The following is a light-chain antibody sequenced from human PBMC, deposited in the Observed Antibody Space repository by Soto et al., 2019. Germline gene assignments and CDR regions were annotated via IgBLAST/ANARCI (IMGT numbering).Light chain of an antibody. J-gene: IGKJ4*02. CDR1: QIVSSSD. Sequence: EIVLTQSPGTLSLSPGERATLSCRASQIVSSSDLAWYQHKPAQAPRLVIFAASSKASGIPDRFSGSGSGTDFTLTIDRVEPEDLAVYFCQQYHTWPAFGRGTRVEIK. CDR3: QQYHTWPA. CDR2: AAS. V-gene: IGKV3-20*01.